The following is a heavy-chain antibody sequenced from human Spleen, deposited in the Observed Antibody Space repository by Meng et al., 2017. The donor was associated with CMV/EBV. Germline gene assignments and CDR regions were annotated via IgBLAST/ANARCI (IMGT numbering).Heavy chain of an antibody. V-gene: IGHV4-28*01. Sequence: QVQLQESGPGLVKPSXXLSLTCAVSGYSISSTNWWGWIRQPPGKGLEWIGYIYYSGSTSYNPSLKSRVTMSVDTSKNQFSLNLNSVTAVDTAVYYCARNVPGTSAYYDWGQGTLVTVSS. J-gene: IGHJ4*02. CDR1: GYSISSTNW. D-gene: IGHD3-22*01. CDR3: ARNVPGTSAYYD. CDR2: IYYSGST.